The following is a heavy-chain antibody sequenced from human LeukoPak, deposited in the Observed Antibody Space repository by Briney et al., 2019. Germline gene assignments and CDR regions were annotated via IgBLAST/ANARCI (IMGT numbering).Heavy chain of an antibody. CDR3: ARADYGDYVMPYYYYGMDV. CDR2: IIPILGIA. V-gene: IGHV1-69*02. CDR1: GGTFSSYT. J-gene: IGHJ6*02. Sequence: ASVKVSCKASGGTFSSYTISWVRQAPGQGLEWMGRIIPILGIANYAQKFQGRVTITAEKSTSTAYMELSSLRSEDTAVYYCARADYGDYVMPYYYYGMDVWGQGTTVTVSS. D-gene: IGHD4-17*01.